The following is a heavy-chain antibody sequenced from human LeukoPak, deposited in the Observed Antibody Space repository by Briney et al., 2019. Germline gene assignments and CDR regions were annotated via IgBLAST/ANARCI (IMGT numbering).Heavy chain of an antibody. CDR1: GFTFSSYS. V-gene: IGHV3-48*01. CDR2: ISSSSSTI. Sequence: GGALRLSCAASGFTFSSYSMNWVRQAPGKGLEWVSYISSSSSTIYYADSVKGRFTISRDHAKNSLSLQMNSLRPEDTAVYYCARDYDYVWGGSCFDYWSQGTLVTVSS. D-gene: IGHD3-16*01. J-gene: IGHJ4*02. CDR3: ARDYDYVWGGSCFDY.